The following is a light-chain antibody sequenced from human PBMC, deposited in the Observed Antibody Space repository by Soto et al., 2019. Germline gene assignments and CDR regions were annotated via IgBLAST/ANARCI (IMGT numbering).Light chain of an antibody. CDR3: QQYGSSPYT. V-gene: IGKV3-20*01. CDR1: QSVSSSY. J-gene: IGKJ2*01. Sequence: DIVLTQSPGTLSLSPGERATLYCRASQSVSSSYLAWYQQKPGQAPRLLIYGASSRATGIPDRFSGSGSGTDFTLTISRLEPGDFAVYYCQQYGSSPYTFGQGTKVDIK. CDR2: GAS.